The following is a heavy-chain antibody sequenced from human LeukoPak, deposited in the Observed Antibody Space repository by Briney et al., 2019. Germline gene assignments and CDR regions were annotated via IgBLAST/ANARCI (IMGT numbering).Heavy chain of an antibody. Sequence: PSETLSLTCTVAGGSISSYYWSWIRQPPGKGLEWIGYIYYSGSTNYNPSLKSRVTISVDTSKNQFSLKLSSVTAADTAVYFCARQLRGEAVAGHLQPFDYWGQGTLVTVSS. D-gene: IGHD6-19*01. CDR2: IYYSGST. J-gene: IGHJ4*02. CDR1: GGSISSYY. CDR3: ARQLRGEAVAGHLQPFDY. V-gene: IGHV4-59*08.